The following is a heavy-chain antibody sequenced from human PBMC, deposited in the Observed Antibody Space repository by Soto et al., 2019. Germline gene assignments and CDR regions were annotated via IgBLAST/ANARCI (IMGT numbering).Heavy chain of an antibody. D-gene: IGHD5-12*01. CDR3: ARSRSLSLVATRYYYYMDV. CDR1: GGSISSYY. Sequence: SETLSLTCTVSGGSISSYYWSWIRQPPGKGLEWIGYIYYSGSTNYNPSLKSRVTISVDTSKNQFSLKLSSVTAADTAVYYCARSRSLSLVATRYYYYMDVWGKGTTVTVSS. CDR2: IYYSGST. V-gene: IGHV4-59*08. J-gene: IGHJ6*03.